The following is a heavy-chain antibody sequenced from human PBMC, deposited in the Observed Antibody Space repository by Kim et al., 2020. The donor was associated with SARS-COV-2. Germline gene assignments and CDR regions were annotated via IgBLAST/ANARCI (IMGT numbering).Heavy chain of an antibody. CDR3: ARLARGPLRRSHFDE. D-gene: IGHD3-9*01. CDR2: ISYGDTK. CDR1: GFISSAFD. Sequence: GGSLRLSCELSGFISSAFDMGWVRQAPGKGLEWVADISYGDTKFYAASLRGRVAISRDNSKDTMSLRIDNLRLEDTAVYYCARLARGPLRRSHFDEWGQGTLVTVSS. V-gene: IGHV3-30*09. J-gene: IGHJ4*02.